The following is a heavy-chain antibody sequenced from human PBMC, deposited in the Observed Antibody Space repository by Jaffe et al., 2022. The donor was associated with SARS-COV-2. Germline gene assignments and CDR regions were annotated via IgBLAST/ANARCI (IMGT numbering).Heavy chain of an antibody. CDR2: INSDGSST. CDR1: GFTFSSYW. J-gene: IGHJ4*02. CDR3: ARDTAMVHAPNMEFDY. V-gene: IGHV3-74*01. Sequence: EVQLVESGGGLVQPGGSLRLSCAASGFTFSSYWMHWVRQAPGKGLVWVSRINSDGSSTSYADSVKGRFTISRDNAKNTLYLQMNSLRAEDTAVYYCARDTAMVHAPNMEFDYWGQGTLVTVSS. D-gene: IGHD5-18*01.